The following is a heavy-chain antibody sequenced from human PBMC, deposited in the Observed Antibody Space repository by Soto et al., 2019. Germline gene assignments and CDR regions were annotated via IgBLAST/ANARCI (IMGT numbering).Heavy chain of an antibody. Sequence: SETLSLTCTVSGGSISSGDYYWSWIRQPPGKGLEWIGYIYYSGSTYYNPSLKSRVTISVDTSKNQFSLKLSSVTAADTAVYYCARVVSGYCSSTSCYSFDYWGQGTLVTVSS. J-gene: IGHJ4*02. CDR2: IYYSGST. D-gene: IGHD2-2*02. CDR1: GGSISSGDYY. V-gene: IGHV4-30-4*01. CDR3: ARVVSGYCSSTSCYSFDY.